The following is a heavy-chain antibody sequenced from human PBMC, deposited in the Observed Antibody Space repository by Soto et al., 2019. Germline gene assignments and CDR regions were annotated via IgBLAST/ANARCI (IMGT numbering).Heavy chain of an antibody. J-gene: IGHJ4*02. CDR3: ASTYCSRTSCRKSVGFYFDY. V-gene: IGHV1-69*13. CDR2: IIPIFGTA. Sequence: RASVKVSCKASGGTFSSYAISWVRQAPGQGLEWMGGIIPIFGTANHAQKFQGRVTITADESTSTASMELRSLRSEVTAVYSCASTYCSRTSCRKSVGFYFDYWGQGTLVTVSS. D-gene: IGHD2-2*01. CDR1: GGTFSSYA.